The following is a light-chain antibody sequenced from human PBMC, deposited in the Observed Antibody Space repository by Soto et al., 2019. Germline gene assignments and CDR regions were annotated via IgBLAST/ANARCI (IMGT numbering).Light chain of an antibody. CDR1: QSVNSN. CDR3: QQYNNSPPYT. CDR2: GAS. J-gene: IGKJ2*01. V-gene: IGKV3-15*01. Sequence: EIVMTQSPATLSVSPGERATLSCRASQSVNSNLAWYQQKPGQAPSLLIYGASTRATGVPARFSGSGSGTEFTLTISSLHSEDFAVYYCQQYNNSPPYTFGQGTNLEIK.